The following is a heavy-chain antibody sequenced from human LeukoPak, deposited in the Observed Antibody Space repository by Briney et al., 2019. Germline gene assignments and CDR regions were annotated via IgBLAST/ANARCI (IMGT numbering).Heavy chain of an antibody. CDR1: EYSLTELS. Sequence: ASVKVSCKVSEYSLTELSMHWVRQAPGKGLEWMGGFDPEDGETKYAQKFQGRVTMTEDTSTDTAYMELRSLRSEDTAVYYCATAPRVVGWVGTTFHIWDQGTMVTVSS. CDR2: FDPEDGET. V-gene: IGHV1-24*01. CDR3: ATAPRVVGWVGTTFHI. J-gene: IGHJ3*02. D-gene: IGHD2-15*01.